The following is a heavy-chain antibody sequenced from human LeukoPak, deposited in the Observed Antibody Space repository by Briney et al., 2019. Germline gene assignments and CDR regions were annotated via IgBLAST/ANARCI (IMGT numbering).Heavy chain of an antibody. Sequence: ASVKVSCKVSGYTLTELSMHWVRQAPGKGLEWMGGFDPEDGETIYAQKFQGRVTMTEDTSTDTAYMELSSLRSEDTAVYYCPTGTGAPAAMPLDIWGQGTMVTVSS. CDR2: FDPEDGET. J-gene: IGHJ3*02. CDR3: PTGTGAPAAMPLDI. V-gene: IGHV1-24*01. CDR1: GYTLTELS. D-gene: IGHD2-2*01.